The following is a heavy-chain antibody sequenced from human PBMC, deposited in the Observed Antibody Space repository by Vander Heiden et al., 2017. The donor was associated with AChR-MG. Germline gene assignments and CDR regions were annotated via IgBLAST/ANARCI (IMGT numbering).Heavy chain of an antibody. Sequence: EVQLVESGGGLVEPGGSLRLSCAASGFPLPTRWMHWVRQAPGKGLVWVSYINSDGTTTTYADSVKGRFTIARDNAKNTVYLQTNSLRVEDTGLYYCARDNSYGLDVWGQGTTVTVSS. J-gene: IGHJ6*02. CDR2: INSDGTTT. D-gene: IGHD4-4*01. V-gene: IGHV3-74*03. CDR3: ARDNSYGLDV. CDR1: GFPLPTRW.